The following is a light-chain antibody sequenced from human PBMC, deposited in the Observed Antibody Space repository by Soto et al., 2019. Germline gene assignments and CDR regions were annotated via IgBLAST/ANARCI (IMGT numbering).Light chain of an antibody. J-gene: IGKJ1*01. Sequence: EIVMTQSPATLSVSPGERATLSCRASQSVGTNLAWYQQKPGQAPRLLIYDASKGATDIPARFSGSGSGTEFTLTISSLQSEDFAVYHCHQYNTGSTFGQGTNVEI. CDR1: QSVGTN. CDR3: HQYNTGST. V-gene: IGKV3-15*01. CDR2: DAS.